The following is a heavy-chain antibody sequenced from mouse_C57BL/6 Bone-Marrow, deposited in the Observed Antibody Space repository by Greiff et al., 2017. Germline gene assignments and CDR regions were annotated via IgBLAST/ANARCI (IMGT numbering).Heavy chain of an antibody. CDR1: GYSFTGYY. V-gene: IGHV1-42*01. J-gene: IGHJ2*01. CDR2: INPSTGGT. CDR3: ARRDSNYSFDY. Sequence: EVKLHQSGPELVKPGASVKISCKASGYSFTGYYMNWVKQSPEKSLEWIGEINPSTGGTTYNQKFKAKATLTVDKSSSTAYMQLKSLTSEDSAVYYCARRDSNYSFDYWGQGTTLTVSS. D-gene: IGHD2-5*01.